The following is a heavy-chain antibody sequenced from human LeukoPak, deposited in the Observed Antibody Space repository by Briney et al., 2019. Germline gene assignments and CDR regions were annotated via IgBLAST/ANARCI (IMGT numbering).Heavy chain of an antibody. Sequence: SSGTLSLTCAVSGGSISSSNWWSWVRQPPGKGLEWIGEIYHSGSTNYNPSLKSRVTISVDKSKNQFSLKLSSVTAADTAVYYCARDLVDVGATTSSAFDIWGQGTMVTVSS. J-gene: IGHJ3*02. CDR3: ARDLVDVGATTSSAFDI. D-gene: IGHD1-26*01. CDR2: IYHSGST. V-gene: IGHV4-4*02. CDR1: GGSISSSNW.